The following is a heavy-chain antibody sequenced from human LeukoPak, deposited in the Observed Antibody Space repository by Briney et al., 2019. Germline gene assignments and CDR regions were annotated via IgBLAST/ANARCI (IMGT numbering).Heavy chain of an antibody. CDR2: IYHSGST. V-gene: IGHV4-38-2*01. CDR1: GYSISSGYY. Sequence: SETLSLTCAVSGYSISSGYYCGWIRQPPGKGLEWIGSIYHSGSTYYNPSLKSRVTISVDTSKNQFSLKLSSVTAADTAVYYCARNWNALSYYYYYMDVWGKGTTVTVSS. J-gene: IGHJ6*03. D-gene: IGHD1-1*01. CDR3: ARNWNALSYYYYYMDV.